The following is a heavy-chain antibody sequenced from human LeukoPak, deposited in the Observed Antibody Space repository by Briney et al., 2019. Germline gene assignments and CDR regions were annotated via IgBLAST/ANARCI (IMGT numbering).Heavy chain of an antibody. CDR1: GFTFDDYA. Sequence: CRSLRLSCAASGFTFDDYAMHWVRLAPAPGLEWVSGISWNSGSIGYADSVNGRFTISRDNAKNSLYLQMNSLRAEDTALYYCAKGKEGKRGYSYGFDYWGQGTLVTVSS. D-gene: IGHD5-18*01. CDR2: ISWNSGSI. J-gene: IGHJ4*02. V-gene: IGHV3-9*01. CDR3: AKGKEGKRGYSYGFDY.